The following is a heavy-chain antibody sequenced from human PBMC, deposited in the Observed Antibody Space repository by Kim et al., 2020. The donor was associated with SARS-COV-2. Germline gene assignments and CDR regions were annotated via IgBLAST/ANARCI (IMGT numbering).Heavy chain of an antibody. J-gene: IGHJ5*02. D-gene: IGHD3-10*01. Sequence: SETLSLTCTVSGGSISSYYWSWIRQPPGKGLEWIGYIYYSGSTNYNPSLKSRVTMSVDTSKNQFSLKLSSVTAADTAVYYCARGTTRSYYKVENWFDPWGQGTLVTVSS. CDR3: ARGTTRSYYKVENWFDP. CDR2: IYYSGST. CDR1: GGSISSYY. V-gene: IGHV4-59*01.